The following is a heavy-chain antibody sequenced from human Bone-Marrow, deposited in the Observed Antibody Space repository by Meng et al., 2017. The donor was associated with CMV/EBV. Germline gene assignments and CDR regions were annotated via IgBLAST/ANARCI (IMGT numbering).Heavy chain of an antibody. Sequence: SETLSLTCTVSDGSISSYYWSWIRQPPGKGLEWIGYIYYSGSTNYNPSLKSRVTISVDTAKNQFSLKLSSVTAADTAVYYCARVVDFWSGYTPYGTDVWGQGTTVTVSS. CDR2: IYYSGST. CDR1: DGSISSYY. J-gene: IGHJ6*02. CDR3: ARVVDFWSGYTPYGTDV. D-gene: IGHD3-3*01. V-gene: IGHV4-59*01.